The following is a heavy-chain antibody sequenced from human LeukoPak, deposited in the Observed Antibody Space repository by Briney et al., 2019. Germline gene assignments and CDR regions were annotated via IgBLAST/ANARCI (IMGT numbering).Heavy chain of an antibody. Sequence: GGSLRLSCAASGFSFSSHWVHWVRQAPGKGLVWVSAISGSGGSTYYADSVKGRFTISRDNSKNTLYLQMNSLRAEDTAVYYCARDYFWSGFYYYGMDVWGQGTTVTVSS. J-gene: IGHJ6*02. V-gene: IGHV3-23*01. CDR3: ARDYFWSGFYYYGMDV. D-gene: IGHD3-3*01. CDR1: GFSFSSHW. CDR2: ISGSGGST.